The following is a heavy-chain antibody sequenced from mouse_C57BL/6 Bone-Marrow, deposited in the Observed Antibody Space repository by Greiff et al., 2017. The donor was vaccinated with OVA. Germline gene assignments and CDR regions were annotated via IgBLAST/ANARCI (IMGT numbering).Heavy chain of an antibody. Sequence: EVKLVESGGGLVQPKGSLKLSCAASGFSFNTYAMNWVRQAPGKGLEWVARIRSKSNNYATYYADSVKDRFTISRDDSESMLYLQMNNLKTEDTAMYYCVRDYDVNWFAYWGQGTLVTVSA. CDR2: IRSKSNNYAT. D-gene: IGHD2-4*01. J-gene: IGHJ3*01. V-gene: IGHV10-1*01. CDR3: VRDYDVNWFAY. CDR1: GFSFNTYA.